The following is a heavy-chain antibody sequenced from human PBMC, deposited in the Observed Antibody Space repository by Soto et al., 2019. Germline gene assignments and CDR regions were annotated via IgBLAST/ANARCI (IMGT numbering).Heavy chain of an antibody. V-gene: IGHV3-21*01. CDR3: AKDQSDAFDI. CDR1: GFTFSIYS. J-gene: IGHJ3*02. CDR2: ISSSSSYI. Sequence: GGSLRLSCGASGFTFSIYSMNWVRQAPGKGLEWVSSISSSSSYIYYADSVKGRFTISRDNSKNTLYLQMNSLRAEDTAVYYCAKDQSDAFDIWGQGTMVTVSS.